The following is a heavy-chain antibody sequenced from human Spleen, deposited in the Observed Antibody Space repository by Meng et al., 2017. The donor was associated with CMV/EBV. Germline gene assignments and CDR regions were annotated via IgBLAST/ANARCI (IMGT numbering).Heavy chain of an antibody. V-gene: IGHV1-2*02. J-gene: IGHJ4*02. CDR1: GYTFADYH. D-gene: IGHD3-22*01. CDR2: INPNSGGT. CDR3: ALLVDPKVVKAVRNTDY. Sequence: ASVKVSCKASGYTFADYHIHWVRQAPGQGLEGMGWINPNSGGTRSAQRLQGRVTMTRDTSISTAYMELSGLRSDDTAVYYCALLVDPKVVKAVRNTDYWGQGTLVTVSS.